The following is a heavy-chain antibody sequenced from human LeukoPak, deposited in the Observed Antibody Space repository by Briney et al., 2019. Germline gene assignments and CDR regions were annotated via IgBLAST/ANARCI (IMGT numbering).Heavy chain of an antibody. D-gene: IGHD3-22*01. CDR1: GFTFSSYA. Sequence: SCKASGFTFSSYAMHWVRQAPGKGLEWVAVISYDGSNKYYADSVKGRFTISRDNSKNTLYLQMNSLRAEDTAVYYCARTSEDSSGYYYLTFDYWGQGTLVTVSS. CDR3: ARTSEDSSGYYYLTFDY. CDR2: ISYDGSNK. J-gene: IGHJ4*02. V-gene: IGHV3-30*04.